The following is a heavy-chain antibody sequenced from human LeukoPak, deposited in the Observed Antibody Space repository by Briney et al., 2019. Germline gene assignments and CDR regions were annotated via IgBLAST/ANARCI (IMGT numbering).Heavy chain of an antibody. V-gene: IGHV1-2*02. CDR1: GYTFTGYY. J-gene: IGHJ4*02. CDR2: INPNSGGT. D-gene: IGHD5-24*01. CDR3: AGCQTGDGYNPPFDY. Sequence: ASVKVSRKASGYTFTGYYMHWVRQTPGQGLEWMGWINPNSGGTNYAQKFQGRVTMTRDTSISTAYMELSSLRSDDTAVFYCAGCQTGDGYNPPFDYWGQGTLVTVSS.